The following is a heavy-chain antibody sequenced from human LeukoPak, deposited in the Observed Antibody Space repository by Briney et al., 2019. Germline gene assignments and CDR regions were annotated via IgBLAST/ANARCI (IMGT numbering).Heavy chain of an antibody. CDR2: ISSNGGST. J-gene: IGHJ4*02. V-gene: IGHV3-64*01. CDR1: GFTFSTYA. Sequence: GRSLRLSCAASGFTFSTYAMHWVRQAPGKGLEYVSAISSNGGSTYYANSVKGRFTISRDNSKNTLYLQMGSLRAEDMAVYYCARDWGYDFWSGYLDYWGQGTLVTVSS. D-gene: IGHD3-3*01. CDR3: ARDWGYDFWSGYLDY.